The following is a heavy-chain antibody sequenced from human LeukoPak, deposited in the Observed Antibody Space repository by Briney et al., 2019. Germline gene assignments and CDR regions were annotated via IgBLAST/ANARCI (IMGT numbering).Heavy chain of an antibody. Sequence: GGSPRLSCAASGFTFSSYAMHWVRQAPGKGLEWVAVISYDGSSKYYADSVKGRFTISRDNSKNTLYLQMNSLRAEDTAVYYCARGRSYSGSYYFDYWGQGTLVTVSS. V-gene: IGHV3-30*04. J-gene: IGHJ4*02. CDR1: GFTFSSYA. CDR3: ARGRSYSGSYYFDY. CDR2: ISYDGSSK. D-gene: IGHD1-26*01.